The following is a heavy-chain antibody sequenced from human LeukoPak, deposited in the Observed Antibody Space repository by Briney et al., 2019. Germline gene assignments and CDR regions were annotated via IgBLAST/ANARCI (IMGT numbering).Heavy chain of an antibody. D-gene: IGHD5-12*01. CDR1: GGSISSRTYY. V-gene: IGHV4-61*01. CDR3: ARDRSGVGYSFDY. CDR2: IYYSGST. Sequence: SETLSLTCTVSGGSISSRTYYWGWIRQPPGKGLEWIGYIYYSGSTKYNPFLKSRVTISVDTSKNQFSLKLSSVTAADTAVYYCARDRSGVGYSFDYWGQGTLVTVSS. J-gene: IGHJ4*02.